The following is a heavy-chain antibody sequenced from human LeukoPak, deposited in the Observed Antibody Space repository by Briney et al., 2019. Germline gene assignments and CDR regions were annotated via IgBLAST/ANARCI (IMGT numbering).Heavy chain of an antibody. Sequence: GRSLRLSCAASGFTFSSYGMHWVRQAPGKGLEWVAVISYDGSNKCYADSVKGRFTISRDNSKNTLYLQMNSLRAEDTAVYFCASGKYRYGDNWFDPWGQGTLVTVSS. J-gene: IGHJ5*02. CDR1: GFTFSSYG. CDR2: ISYDGSNK. V-gene: IGHV3-30*03. CDR3: ASGKYRYGDNWFDP. D-gene: IGHD5-18*01.